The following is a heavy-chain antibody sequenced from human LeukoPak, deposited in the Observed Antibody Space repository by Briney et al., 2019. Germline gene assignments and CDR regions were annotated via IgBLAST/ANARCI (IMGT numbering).Heavy chain of an antibody. D-gene: IGHD3-22*01. CDR3: ARTRYYYDTTAPYYFDY. V-gene: IGHV3-20*01. J-gene: IGHJ4*02. CDR1: RFTFSSYT. CDR2: INWNGGST. Sequence: GGSLRLSCSASRFTFSSYTMNWVRQAPGKGLEWVSGINWNGGSTGYADSVKGRFTISRDNAKNSLYLQMNSLRAEDTALYHCARTRYYYDTTAPYYFDYWGQGTLVTVSS.